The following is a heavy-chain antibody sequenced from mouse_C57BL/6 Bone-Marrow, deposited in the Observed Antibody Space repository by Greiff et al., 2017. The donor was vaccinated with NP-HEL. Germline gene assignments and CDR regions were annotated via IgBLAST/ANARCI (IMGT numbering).Heavy chain of an antibody. V-gene: IGHV2-2*01. CDR1: GFSLPSYG. Sequence: VKLMESGPGLVQPSQSLSITCTVSGFSLPSYGVHWVRQSPGKGLEWLGVIWSGGSTDYNAAFISRLSISKDNSKSQVFFKMNSLQADDTAIYYCASDYDYAMDYWGQGTSVTVSS. CDR2: IWSGGST. CDR3: ASDYDYAMDY. J-gene: IGHJ4*01. D-gene: IGHD2-4*01.